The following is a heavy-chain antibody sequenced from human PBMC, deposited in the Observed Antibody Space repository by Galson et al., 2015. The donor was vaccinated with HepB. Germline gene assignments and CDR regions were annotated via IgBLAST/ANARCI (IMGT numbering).Heavy chain of an antibody. CDR1: GYSFTSKW. CDR2: IYPGDSDA. V-gene: IGHV5-51*01. CDR3: ARDGGASSWFFDY. D-gene: IGHD6-13*01. Sequence: QSGAEVKKPGESLKISCKGSGYSFTSKWIGWVRQMPGKGLEWMGIIYPGDSDARYSPSFQGQVTMSAAKSSSTAYLQWSSLKASDTAMYYCARDGGASSWFFDYWGQGTLVTVSS. J-gene: IGHJ4*02.